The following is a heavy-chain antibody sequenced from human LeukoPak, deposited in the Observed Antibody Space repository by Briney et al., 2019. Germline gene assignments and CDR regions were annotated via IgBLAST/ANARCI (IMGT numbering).Heavy chain of an antibody. V-gene: IGHV3-23*01. J-gene: IGHJ5*02. CDR1: GFTFSSFA. CDR2: TTGSPART. Sequence: GWSLTLSCQASGFTFSSFAMPWLRQAPGKGLEWVSSTTGSPARTYHAASVQGPSTNSRAHSQTTLSLPMTSLRAEATAVYYCTKDPNGDYVGAFDPWGQGTLVTVSS. D-gene: IGHD4-17*01. CDR3: TKDPNGDYVGAFDP.